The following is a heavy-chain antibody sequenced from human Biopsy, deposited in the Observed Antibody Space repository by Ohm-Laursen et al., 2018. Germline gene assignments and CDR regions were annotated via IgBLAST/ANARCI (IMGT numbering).Heavy chain of an antibody. CDR2: ISNSGNT. CDR1: GDSINSSY. V-gene: IGHV4-59*08. Sequence: SETLSLTCTVSGDSINSSYWSWIRQAPGQGLERIGFISNSGNTNYNHSLKSRVTISADTSKNQFSLKLGSVTVADTAVFYCERRGSGGRSFDYWGQGSRVTVSS. J-gene: IGHJ4*02. CDR3: ERRGSGGRSFDY. D-gene: IGHD2-15*01.